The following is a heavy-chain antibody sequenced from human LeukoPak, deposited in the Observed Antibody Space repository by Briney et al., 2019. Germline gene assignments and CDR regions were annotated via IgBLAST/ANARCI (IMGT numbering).Heavy chain of an antibody. J-gene: IGHJ4*02. V-gene: IGHV3-23*01. CDR2: ISGSGGST. D-gene: IGHD3-22*01. CDR3: AKGGRTITMIVVSYFDY. Sequence: GGSLRLSCAASGFTFISYAMSWVRQAPGKGLDWVSAISGSGGSTYYADSVKGRFTISRDNSKNTLYLQMNSLRAEDTAVYYCAKGGRTITMIVVSYFDYWGQGTLVTVSS. CDR1: GFTFISYA.